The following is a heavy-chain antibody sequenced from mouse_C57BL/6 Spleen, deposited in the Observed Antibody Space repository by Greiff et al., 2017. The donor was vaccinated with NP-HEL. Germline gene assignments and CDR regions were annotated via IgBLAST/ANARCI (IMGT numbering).Heavy chain of an antibody. J-gene: IGHJ2*01. V-gene: IGHV1-82*01. D-gene: IGHD1-1*01. CDR2: IYPGDGDT. CDR3: ARDYGSSYVRY. CDR1: GYAFSSSW. Sequence: VKLQESGPELVKPGASVKISCKASGYAFSSSWMNWVKQRPGKGLEWIGRIYPGDGDTNYNGKFKGKATLTADKSSSTAYMQLSSLTSEDSAVYFCARDYGSSYVRYWGQGTTLTVSS.